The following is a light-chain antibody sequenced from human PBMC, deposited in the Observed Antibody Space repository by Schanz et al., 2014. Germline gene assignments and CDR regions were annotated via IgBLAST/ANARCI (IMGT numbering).Light chain of an antibody. V-gene: IGLV2-14*01. CDR3: ISYTSSRTKGV. CDR1: SSDVGGYNY. J-gene: IGLJ3*02. CDR2: DVS. Sequence: QSALTQPPSASGSPGQSVTISCTGTSSDVGGYNYVSWYQQHPGKAPKLMIYDVSNRPSGVSNRFSGSKSGNTASLTISGLQAADEADYYCISYTSSRTKGVFGGGTKLTVL.